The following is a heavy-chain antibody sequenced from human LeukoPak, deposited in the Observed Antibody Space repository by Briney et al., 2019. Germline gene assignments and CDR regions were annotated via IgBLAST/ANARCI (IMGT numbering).Heavy chain of an antibody. D-gene: IGHD2-2*01. CDR3: ATLDGDNLGYCSSTSCSD. J-gene: IGHJ4*02. CDR1: GFTFDDYA. V-gene: IGHV3-9*01. Sequence: QAGGSLRLSCAASGFTFDDYAMHWVRQAPGKGLEWVSGISWNSGSIGYADSVKGRFTISRDNAKNSLYLQMNSLRAEDTALYYCATLDGDNLGYCSSTSCSDWGQGTLVTVSS. CDR2: ISWNSGSI.